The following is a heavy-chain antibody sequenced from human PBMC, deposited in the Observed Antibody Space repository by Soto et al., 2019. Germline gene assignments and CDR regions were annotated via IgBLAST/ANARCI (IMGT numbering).Heavy chain of an antibody. CDR2: ISYDGSNK. Sequence: QVQLVESGGGVVQPGRSLRLSCAASGFTFSSYAMHWVRQAPGKGLEWVAVISYDGSNKYYADSVKGRFTISRDNSKNTLYLQMNSLRAEDTAVYYCARDPRAPIYYDFWSGYRYYYGMDVWGQWTTVTVSS. CDR1: GFTFSSYA. J-gene: IGHJ6*02. CDR3: ARDPRAPIYYDFWSGYRYYYGMDV. V-gene: IGHV3-30-3*01. D-gene: IGHD3-3*01.